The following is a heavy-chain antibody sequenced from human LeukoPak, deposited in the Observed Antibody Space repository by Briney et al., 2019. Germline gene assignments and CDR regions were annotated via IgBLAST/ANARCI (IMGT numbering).Heavy chain of an antibody. V-gene: IGHV1-46*01. CDR3: ARERGVITFGGVIGETDY. D-gene: IGHD3-16*01. CDR2: INPSGGST. CDR1: GYTFTSYY. Sequence: EASVKVSCKASGYTFTSYYIHWVRQAPGQGLEWMGIINPSGGSTSYAQKFQGRVTMTRDMSTSTVYMELSSLRSEDTAVYYCARERGVITFGGVIGETDYWGQGTLVTVSS. J-gene: IGHJ4*02.